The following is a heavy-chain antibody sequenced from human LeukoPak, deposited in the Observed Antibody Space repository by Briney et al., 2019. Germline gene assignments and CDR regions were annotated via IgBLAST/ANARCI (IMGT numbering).Heavy chain of an antibody. J-gene: IGHJ4*02. V-gene: IGHV3-23*01. CDR3: AHYGASYFDY. Sequence: GGSLRLSCVASGFTFSSYAMSWVRQAPGKGLEWVSAIRGSGGNTYYADSVKGRFTISRDNSKNTLYLQMNSLRAEDTAVYYCAHYGASYFDYWGQGTLVTVSS. CDR1: GFTFSSYA. CDR2: IRGSGGNT. D-gene: IGHD4/OR15-4a*01.